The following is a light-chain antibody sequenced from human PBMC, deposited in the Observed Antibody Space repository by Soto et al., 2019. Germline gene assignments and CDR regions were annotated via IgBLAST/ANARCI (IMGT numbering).Light chain of an antibody. CDR3: ATWDNSLKSGL. V-gene: IGLV1-51*01. J-gene: IGLJ2*01. Sequence: QSALTQPPSVSAAPGQKVTISCSGSTSSIGKNFVAWYQQLPGAAPRLLISNNHERPSGIPDRFSGSKSGTSATLDITGLQAGDEADYYCATWDNSLKSGLFGGGTKLTVL. CDR1: TSSIGKNF. CDR2: NNH.